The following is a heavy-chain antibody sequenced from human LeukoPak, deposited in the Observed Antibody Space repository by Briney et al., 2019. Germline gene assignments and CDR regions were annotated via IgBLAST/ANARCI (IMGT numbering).Heavy chain of an antibody. CDR3: ARDIVVVPAAIWFDP. V-gene: IGHV3-74*01. Sequence: GGSLRLSCAASGFTFSSYWMHWVRQAPGKGLVWVSRINTDGSSTSYADSVKGRFTISRDNAKNTLYLQMNSLRAEDTAVYYCARDIVVVPAAIWFDPWGQGILVTVSS. D-gene: IGHD2-2*01. J-gene: IGHJ5*02. CDR2: INTDGSST. CDR1: GFTFSSYW.